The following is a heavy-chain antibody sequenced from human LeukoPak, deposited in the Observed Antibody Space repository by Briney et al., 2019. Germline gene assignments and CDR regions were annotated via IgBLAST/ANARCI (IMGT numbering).Heavy chain of an antibody. D-gene: IGHD4-17*01. Sequence: SETLSLTCAVYGGSFSGYYWSWIRQPPGQGLEWIGEINHTGSTNYNPSLKSRVTISVDTSKNQFSLKLSSVTAADTAVYYCARQGDYGDNPFDYWGQGTLVTVSS. V-gene: IGHV4-34*01. CDR3: ARQGDYGDNPFDY. J-gene: IGHJ4*02. CDR1: GGSFSGYY. CDR2: INHTGST.